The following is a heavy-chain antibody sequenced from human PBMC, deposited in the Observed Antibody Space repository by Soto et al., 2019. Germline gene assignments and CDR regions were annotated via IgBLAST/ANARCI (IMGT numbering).Heavy chain of an antibody. CDR3: AKDRSRGYSYGGSFDY. J-gene: IGHJ4*02. CDR1: GFTFSSYA. D-gene: IGHD5-18*01. V-gene: IGHV3-23*01. CDR2: ISGSGGST. Sequence: GGSLRLSCAASGFTFSSYAMSWVRQAPGKGLEWVSAISGSGGSTYYADSVKGRFTISRDNSKNTLYLQMNSLRAEDTAVYYCAKDRSRGYSYGGSFDYWGQGTLVTVSS.